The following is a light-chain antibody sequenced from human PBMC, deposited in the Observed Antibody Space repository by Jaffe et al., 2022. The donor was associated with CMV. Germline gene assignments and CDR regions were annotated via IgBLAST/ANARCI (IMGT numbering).Light chain of an antibody. V-gene: IGKV3-20*01. CDR3: QQYASSSWT. Sequence: EIVLTQSPGTLSLSPGERATLSCRASQSVSITYLAWYQQIPGQAPRLLIYGASNRATGIPDRFSGSGSGTDFTLTISRLEPEDFAVYYCQQYASSSWTFGQGTKVEIK. CDR1: QSVSITY. J-gene: IGKJ1*01. CDR2: GAS.